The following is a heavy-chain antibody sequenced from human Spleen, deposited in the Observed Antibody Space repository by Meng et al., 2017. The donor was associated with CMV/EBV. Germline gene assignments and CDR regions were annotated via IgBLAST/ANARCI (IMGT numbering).Heavy chain of an antibody. J-gene: IGHJ4*02. CDR1: GFTFSSYE. Sequence: GGSLRLSCAASGFTFSSYEMNWVRQAPGKGLEWVSYISSSGSTIYYADSVKGRFTISRDAAKNSLYLQMKSLRADDTAVYYCARDVWWLRFFDYWGQGTLVTVSS. CDR3: ARDVWWLRFFDY. V-gene: IGHV3-48*03. CDR2: ISSSGSTI. D-gene: IGHD2-8*02.